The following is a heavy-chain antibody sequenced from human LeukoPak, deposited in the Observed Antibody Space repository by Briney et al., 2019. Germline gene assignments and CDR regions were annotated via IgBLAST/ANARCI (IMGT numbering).Heavy chain of an antibody. CDR1: GFPFSSFA. CDR3: AKCRGGGGEYWHFDL. Sequence: GGSLRLSCVASGFPFSSFAMTWVRQAPGKGLEWVSALSGSGGSANYADSVRDRFTIYRDNSKNTLYLQLNSLRAEDSAVYYCAKCRGGGGEYWHFDLWGRGILVSVSS. CDR2: LSGSGGSA. D-gene: IGHD2-15*01. J-gene: IGHJ2*01. V-gene: IGHV3-23*01.